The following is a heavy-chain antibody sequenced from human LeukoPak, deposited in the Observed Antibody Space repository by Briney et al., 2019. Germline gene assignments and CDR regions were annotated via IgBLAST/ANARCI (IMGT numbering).Heavy chain of an antibody. CDR3: VRDRGGTYSGDNLFDP. CDR1: GFTFSTYE. Sequence: GGSLRLSCAASGFTFSTYEMNWVRQAPGKGLEWLSYIIGDGTTTQYADSVRDRFTISRDNDENSLYLQMNSLRADDTAVYSCVRDRGGTYSGDNLFDPWGQGTLVTVSS. CDR2: IIGDGTTT. V-gene: IGHV3-48*03. J-gene: IGHJ5*02. D-gene: IGHD1/OR15-1a*01.